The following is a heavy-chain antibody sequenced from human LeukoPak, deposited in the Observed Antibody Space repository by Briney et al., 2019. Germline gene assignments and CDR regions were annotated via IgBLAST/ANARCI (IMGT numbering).Heavy chain of an antibody. CDR1: GGSISSGGYY. V-gene: IGHV4-31*03. CDR2: IYYSGST. Sequence: SETLSLTCTVSGGSISSGGYYWRWIRQHPGKGLEWIGYIYYSGSTYYNPSLKSRVTISVDTSKNQFSLKLSSVTAADTAVYYCARDASYDSSGYYYSWGQGTLVTVSS. J-gene: IGHJ4*02. D-gene: IGHD3-22*01. CDR3: ARDASYDSSGYYYS.